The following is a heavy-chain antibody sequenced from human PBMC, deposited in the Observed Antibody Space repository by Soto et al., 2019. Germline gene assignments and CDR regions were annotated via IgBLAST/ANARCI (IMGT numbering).Heavy chain of an antibody. D-gene: IGHD5-18*01. CDR1: GGSISSGDYY. J-gene: IGHJ6*02. V-gene: IGHV4-30-4*01. CDR2: IYYSGST. Sequence: PSETLSLTCTVSGGSISSGDYYWSWIRQPPGKGLEWIGYIYYSGSTYYNPSLKSRVTISVDTSKNQFSLKLSSVTAADTAVYYCARDRMGQLWSGPYYYYYGMDVWGQGTRVTVSS. CDR3: ARDRMGQLWSGPYYYYYGMDV.